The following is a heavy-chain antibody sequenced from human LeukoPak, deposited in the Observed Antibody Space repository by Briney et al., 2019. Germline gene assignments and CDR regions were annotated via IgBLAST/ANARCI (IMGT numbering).Heavy chain of an antibody. CDR3: AKDRSGSLDY. CDR1: GFSFSSNL. V-gene: IGHV3-74*01. Sequence: GGSLRLSCAASGFSFSSNLMHWVRQAPGKGLVWVSHINSDGRSTRYADSVKGRSTISRDNAKNTLYLQMNSLRAEDTAVYYCAKDRSGSLDYWGQGTLVTVSS. D-gene: IGHD1-26*01. J-gene: IGHJ4*02. CDR2: INSDGRST.